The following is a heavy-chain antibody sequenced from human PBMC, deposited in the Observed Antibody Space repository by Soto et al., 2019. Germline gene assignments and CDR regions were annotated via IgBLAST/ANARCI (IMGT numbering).Heavy chain of an antibody. V-gene: IGHV1-69*13. J-gene: IGHJ6*02. CDR2: IIPIFGTA. Sequence: SVKVSCKASGGTFSSYAISWVQQAPGQGLEWMGGIIPIFGTAKYAQKFQGRVTNTADESTSTAYKELSSLRSEDTAVYYCERDIPLAVIVLVPAAIGYYYFYGMDVWGQCTTVTVSS. CDR3: ERDIPLAVIVLVPAAIGYYYFYGMDV. D-gene: IGHD2-2*01. CDR1: GGTFSSYA.